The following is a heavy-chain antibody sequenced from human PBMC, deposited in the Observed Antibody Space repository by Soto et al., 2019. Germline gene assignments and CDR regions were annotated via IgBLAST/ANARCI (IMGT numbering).Heavy chain of an antibody. Sequence: QVQLVESGGGVVQPGRSLRLSCAASGFTFSSYAMHWVRQAPGKGLEWVAVISYDGSNKYYADSVKGRFTISRDNSKNTLYLQMNSLRAEDTDVYYCARDRTLLPHHLYGMDVWGQGTTVTVSS. CDR1: GFTFSSYA. V-gene: IGHV3-30-3*01. D-gene: IGHD2-2*01. J-gene: IGHJ6*02. CDR2: ISYDGSNK. CDR3: ARDRTLLPHHLYGMDV.